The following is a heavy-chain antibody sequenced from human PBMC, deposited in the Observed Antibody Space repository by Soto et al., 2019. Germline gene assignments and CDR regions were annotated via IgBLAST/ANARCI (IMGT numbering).Heavy chain of an antibody. Sequence: QVQLVESGGGVVQPGRSLRLSCAASGFTFSSYGMHWVRQAPGKGLEWVAVISYDGSNKYYADSVKGRFTISRDNSKNTLYLQMNSLRAEDTAVYYCAKSHSLAVAVLGENWGQGTLVTVSS. CDR2: ISYDGSNK. V-gene: IGHV3-30*18. D-gene: IGHD6-19*01. CDR3: AKSHSLAVAVLGEN. CDR1: GFTFSSYG. J-gene: IGHJ4*02.